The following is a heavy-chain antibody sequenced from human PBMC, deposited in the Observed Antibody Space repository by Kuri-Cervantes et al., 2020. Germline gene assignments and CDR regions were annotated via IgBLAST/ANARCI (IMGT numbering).Heavy chain of an antibody. Sequence: GGSLRLSCAASGFTLSNYGIHWVRQAPGKGLEWVAFISSDGSSKYYADSVKGRFTISRDNSKNTLYLQMNSLRAEDTAVYYCAKSSAVCSSTSCSPWWDYYYYMDVWGKGTTVTVSS. D-gene: IGHD2-2*01. J-gene: IGHJ6*03. CDR3: AKSSAVCSSTSCSPWWDYYYYMDV. CDR1: GFTLSNYG. V-gene: IGHV3-30*18. CDR2: ISSDGSSK.